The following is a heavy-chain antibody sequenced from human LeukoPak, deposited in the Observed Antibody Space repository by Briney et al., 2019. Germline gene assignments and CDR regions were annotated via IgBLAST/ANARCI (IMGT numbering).Heavy chain of an antibody. D-gene: IGHD4-23*01. J-gene: IGHJ6*02. CDR3: ARAAVDGMDV. CDR1: GYTFTSNY. V-gene: IGHV1-69*13. Sequence: SVKVSCKASGYTFTSNYIHWVRQAPGQGLEWMGGIIPIFGTASYAQKFQGRVTITADESTSTAYMELSSLRSEDTAVYYCARAAVDGMDVWGQGTTVTVSS. CDR2: IIPIFGTA.